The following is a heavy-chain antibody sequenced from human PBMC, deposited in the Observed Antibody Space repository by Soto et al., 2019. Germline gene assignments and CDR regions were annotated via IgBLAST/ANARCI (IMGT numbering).Heavy chain of an antibody. CDR2: IYNSGST. V-gene: IGHV4-59*01. CDR1: GGSIKTSY. Sequence: ASETLSLTCTVSGGSIKTSYWSWIRQPPGKGLELIGDIYNSGSTNYNPSLKSRFTISVDMSKKQFSLKLSSVTAADTGVYYCASTSSGYFSDGFDIWGQGTMVTVSS. D-gene: IGHD3-22*01. J-gene: IGHJ3*02. CDR3: ASTSSGYFSDGFDI.